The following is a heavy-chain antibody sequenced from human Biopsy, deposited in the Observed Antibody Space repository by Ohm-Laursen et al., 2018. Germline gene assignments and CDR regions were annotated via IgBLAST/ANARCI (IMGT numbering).Heavy chain of an antibody. V-gene: IGHV4-34*10. CDR1: TGSFNEYS. Sequence: TLTLTCAVSTGSFNEYSWPWIRRPPGKGLVWFGEIKQSGHTKYNPPLKSRLTISADASKNQFYLKLPFVTAADTGLYFCARGVLVAKYITAWYGLATYPKPNGFEDRGLDVWGQGTTVIVSS. CDR2: IKQSGHT. D-gene: IGHD6-13*01. CDR3: ARGVLVAKYITAWYGLATYPKPNGFEDRGLDV. J-gene: IGHJ6*02.